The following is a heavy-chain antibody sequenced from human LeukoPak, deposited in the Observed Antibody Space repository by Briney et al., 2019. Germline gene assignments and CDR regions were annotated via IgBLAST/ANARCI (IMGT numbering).Heavy chain of an antibody. D-gene: IGHD3-9*01. V-gene: IGHV1-18*01. CDR2: ISAYNGNT. CDR1: GYTFTSYG. Sequence: ASVKVSCKASGYTFTSYGISWVRQAPRQGLEWMGWISAYNGNTNYAQKLQGRVTMTTDTSTSTAYMELRSLRSDDTAVYYCARDRRYFVWLLFVFDYWGQGTLVTVSS. CDR3: ARDRRYFVWLLFVFDY. J-gene: IGHJ4*02.